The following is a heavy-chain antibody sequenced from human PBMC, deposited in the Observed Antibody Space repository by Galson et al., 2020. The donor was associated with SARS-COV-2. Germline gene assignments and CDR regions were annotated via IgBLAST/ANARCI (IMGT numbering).Heavy chain of an antibody. J-gene: IGHJ4*02. Sequence: GGSLRLSCAASGFTFRSYAMTWVRQAPGKGLEWVSGMSGSAASTYYADSVKGRFAISRDNFKNTLSLQMNNLRAEDTAVYYCAKGWSIAVAGNSLDYWGRGTLVTVSS. D-gene: IGHD6-19*01. CDR2: MSGSAAST. CDR3: AKGWSIAVAGNSLDY. CDR1: GFTFRSYA. V-gene: IGHV3-23*01.